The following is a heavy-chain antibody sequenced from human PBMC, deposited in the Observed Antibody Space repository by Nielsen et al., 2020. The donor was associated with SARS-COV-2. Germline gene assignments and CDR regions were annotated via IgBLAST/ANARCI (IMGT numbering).Heavy chain of an antibody. D-gene: IGHD3-22*01. Sequence: ASVKVSCKASGYTFTSYDINWVRQATGQGLEWMGWMNTNSGNTGYAQKFKGRVTMTRDTSISTAYMELGSLTSEDTAVYYCARRADYYDSSAYYYWGQGILVTVSS. CDR2: MNTNSGNT. CDR1: GYTFTSYD. V-gene: IGHV1-8*01. J-gene: IGHJ4*02. CDR3: ARRADYYDSSAYYY.